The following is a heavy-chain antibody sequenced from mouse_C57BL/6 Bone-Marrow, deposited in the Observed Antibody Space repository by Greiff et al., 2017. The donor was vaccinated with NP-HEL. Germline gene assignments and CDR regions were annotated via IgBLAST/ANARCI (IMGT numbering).Heavy chain of an antibody. CDR2: IYPGHSDT. CDR1: GYTFTSYW. CDR3: TGLYYSNYPWFAY. J-gene: IGHJ3*01. D-gene: IGHD2-5*01. Sequence: VQLQQSGTVLVRPGASVKLSCKTSGYTFTSYWMHWVKQRPGQGLEWIGAIYPGHSDTSYNQKFKGKAKLTAVTSASTAYMELSSLTNADSAVDYYTGLYYSNYPWFAYWGQGTLLTVSA. V-gene: IGHV1-5*01.